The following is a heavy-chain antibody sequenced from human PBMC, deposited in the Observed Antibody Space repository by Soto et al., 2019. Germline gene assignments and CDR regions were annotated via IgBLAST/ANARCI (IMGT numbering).Heavy chain of an antibody. D-gene: IGHD2-8*01. V-gene: IGHV1-18*01. Sequence: QVRLVQSGDEGKKPGASVKVSCKASGYTFTSYGISWVRQAPGQGLEWMGWISAYNGNTNYAQKLQGRVTMTTDTSTSTAYMELRSLRSDDTAVYYCARHRYCTNGVCLYYYGMDVWGQGTTVTVSS. CDR1: GYTFTSYG. J-gene: IGHJ6*02. CDR3: ARHRYCTNGVCLYYYGMDV. CDR2: ISAYNGNT.